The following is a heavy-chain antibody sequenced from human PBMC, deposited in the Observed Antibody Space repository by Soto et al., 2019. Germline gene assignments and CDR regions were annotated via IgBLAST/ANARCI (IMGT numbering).Heavy chain of an antibody. CDR3: AREGGYCSGGSCYSFGAFDI. J-gene: IGHJ3*02. CDR2: IIPIFGTS. CDR1: GGTFSSYA. Sequence: QVQLVQSGAEVKKPGSSVKVSCKASGGTFSSYAISWVRQAPGQGLEWMGGIIPIFGTSNYAQKFQGRVTITADESTSPAYMELRSLRSEDTAMYYCAREGGYCSGGSCYSFGAFDIWGQGTMVTVSS. V-gene: IGHV1-69*12. D-gene: IGHD2-15*01.